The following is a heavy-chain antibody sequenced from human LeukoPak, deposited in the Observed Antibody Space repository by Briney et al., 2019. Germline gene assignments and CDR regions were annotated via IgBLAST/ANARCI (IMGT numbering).Heavy chain of an antibody. Sequence: PSETLSLTCTVSGGSISSSSYYWGWIRQPPGKGLECIGSIYYSGSTYYNPSLKSRVTISVDKSKNQFSLKLSSVTAADTAVYYCARDSYDSSGYYGYFDYWGQGTLVTVSS. J-gene: IGHJ4*02. V-gene: IGHV4-39*07. CDR2: IYYSGST. CDR1: GGSISSSSYY. D-gene: IGHD3-22*01. CDR3: ARDSYDSSGYYGYFDY.